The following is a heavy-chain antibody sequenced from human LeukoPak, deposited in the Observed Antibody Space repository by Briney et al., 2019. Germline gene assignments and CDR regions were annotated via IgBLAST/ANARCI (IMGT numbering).Heavy chain of an antibody. Sequence: GGTLRLSCVVSGFTFSSFAMSWVRQAPGKGLEWVSTVSSNGVYKYYPDFVRGRVTRSRDRANSTVFLQVNSLSAEDTAVYHCARYRGPDSEGLLRKRYFDFWGQGVLVSVSS. CDR1: GFTFSSFA. CDR3: ARYRGPDSEGLLRKRYFDF. D-gene: IGHD1-26*01. CDR2: VSSNGVYK. V-gene: IGHV3-23*01. J-gene: IGHJ4*02.